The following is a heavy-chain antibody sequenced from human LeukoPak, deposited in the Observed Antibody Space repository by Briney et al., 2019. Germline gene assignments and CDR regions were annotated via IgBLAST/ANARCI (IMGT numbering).Heavy chain of an antibody. Sequence: PGGSLRLSCAASGFTFSRYGVHWVRQAPGKGLEWVAVISYDGSNKYYADSVKGRFTISRDNSKNTLYLQMNSLRAEDTAVYYCARDGHCSSTSCYVSSYYYYYGMDVWGQGTTVTVSS. J-gene: IGHJ6*02. CDR2: ISYDGSNK. CDR3: ARDGHCSSTSCYVSSYYYYYGMDV. D-gene: IGHD2-2*01. V-gene: IGHV3-30*03. CDR1: GFTFSRYG.